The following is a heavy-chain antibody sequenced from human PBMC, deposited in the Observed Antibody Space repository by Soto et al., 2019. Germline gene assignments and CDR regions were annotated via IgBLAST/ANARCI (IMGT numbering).Heavy chain of an antibody. J-gene: IGHJ4*02. CDR2: ISGSGGST. D-gene: IGHD2-2*01. Sequence: GGSLRLSCAASGFPFSSYAMSWVRQAPGKGLEWVSAISGSGGSTYYADSVKGRFSISRDNSNNTLYLQMDSLRAEDTAVYYCAKYVVVVPAAGSGDYFDYWGQGTLVTVSS. CDR3: AKYVVVVPAAGSGDYFDY. CDR1: GFPFSSYA. V-gene: IGHV3-23*01.